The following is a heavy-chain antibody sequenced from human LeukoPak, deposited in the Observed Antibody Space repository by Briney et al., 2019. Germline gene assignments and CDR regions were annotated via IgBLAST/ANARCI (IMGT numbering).Heavy chain of an antibody. D-gene: IGHD1-26*01. CDR2: ISSSSSYT. CDR3: TRGGHGRREYGMAV. V-gene: IGHV3-11*05. Sequence: GGSLTLSCAASGFTFSDYYMSWIRQAPGKGLEWVSYISSSSSYTNYAGSVKGRFTISTDNAKNSLYLHMKSLRAEDTAVYYCTRGGHGRREYGMAVWGQGTTVTVPS. CDR1: GFTFSDYY. J-gene: IGHJ6*02.